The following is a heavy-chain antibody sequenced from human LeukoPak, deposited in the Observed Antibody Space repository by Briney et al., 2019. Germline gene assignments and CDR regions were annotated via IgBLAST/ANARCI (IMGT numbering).Heavy chain of an antibody. CDR1: GYTFTSFG. Sequence: ASVKVSCKASGYTFTSFGITWLRQAPGQGLEWMGWISAYNSNTSYKQKLQGRVTMTADTSTNTAYMELRSLRPDDTAVYYCARAPEPPLRTYDFLEGFYYMDVWGKGTTVTVSS. CDR3: ARAPEPPLRTYDFLEGFYYMDV. J-gene: IGHJ6*03. V-gene: IGHV1-18*01. D-gene: IGHD3-3*01. CDR2: ISAYNSNT.